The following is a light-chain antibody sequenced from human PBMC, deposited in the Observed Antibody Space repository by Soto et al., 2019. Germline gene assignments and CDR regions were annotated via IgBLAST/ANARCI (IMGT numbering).Light chain of an antibody. Sequence: EIVMTQSPAILSVSPGERATLSCRASESISSNLAWYQQKPGQAPRLLIYGASTRATGVPARFSGSGSGTEFTLTISTLQSEDFAVYYCQHYDNRPPYTFGQGTKLEI. J-gene: IGKJ2*01. CDR1: ESISSN. CDR3: QHYDNRPPYT. V-gene: IGKV3-15*01. CDR2: GAS.